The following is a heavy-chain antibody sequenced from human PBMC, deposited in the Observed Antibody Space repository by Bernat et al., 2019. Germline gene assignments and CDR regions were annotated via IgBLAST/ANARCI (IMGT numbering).Heavy chain of an antibody. D-gene: IGHD4-23*01. CDR2: ISYDGSNK. Sequence: QVQLVESGGGVVQPGRSLRLSCAASGFTFSSYGIHWVRQAPGKGLEWVAVISYDGSNKYYADSVKGRFTISRDNSKNTLYLQMNSLRAEDTAVYYCAKDLTAVVIKDSAYDYWGQGTLVTVSS. V-gene: IGHV3-30*18. J-gene: IGHJ4*02. CDR1: GFTFSSYG. CDR3: AKDLTAVVIKDSAYDY.